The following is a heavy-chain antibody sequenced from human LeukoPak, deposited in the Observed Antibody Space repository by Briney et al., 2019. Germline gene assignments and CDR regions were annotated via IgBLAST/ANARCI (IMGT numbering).Heavy chain of an antibody. Sequence: SETLSLTCAVYGGSFSGYYWSWIRQPPGKGLEWIGETNHSGSTNYNPSLKSRVTISVDTSKNQFSLKLSSVTAADTAVYYCARGQAGFGDNWFDPWGQGTLVTVSS. J-gene: IGHJ5*02. CDR1: GGSFSGYY. V-gene: IGHV4-34*01. CDR2: TNHSGST. D-gene: IGHD3-10*01. CDR3: ARGQAGFGDNWFDP.